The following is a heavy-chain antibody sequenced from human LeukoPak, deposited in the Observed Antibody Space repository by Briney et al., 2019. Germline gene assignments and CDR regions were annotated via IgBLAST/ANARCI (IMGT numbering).Heavy chain of an antibody. Sequence: GGSLRLSCAASGFTFSSHGMNWVRQAPGKGLEWVSGISGSGGNTYYADSVKGRFTISRDNSKNTLYLQMNSLRAEDTAVYYCAKAPVVAAPLGHWGQGTLVTVSS. CDR3: AKAPVVAAPLGH. J-gene: IGHJ4*02. CDR1: GFTFSSHG. CDR2: ISGSGGNT. D-gene: IGHD2-15*01. V-gene: IGHV3-23*01.